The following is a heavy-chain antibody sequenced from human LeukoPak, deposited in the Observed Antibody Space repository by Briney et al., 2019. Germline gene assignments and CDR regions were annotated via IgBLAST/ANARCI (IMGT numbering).Heavy chain of an antibody. Sequence: SETLPLTCAVYGGSFSGYYWSWIRQPPGKGLEWIGEINHSGSTNYNPSLKSRVTISVDTSKNQFSLKLSSVTAADTAVYYCASYSNYYDSSGYYSPDYWGQGTLVTVSS. CDR1: GGSFSGYY. CDR2: INHSGST. D-gene: IGHD3-22*01. CDR3: ASYSNYYDSSGYYSPDY. J-gene: IGHJ4*02. V-gene: IGHV4-34*01.